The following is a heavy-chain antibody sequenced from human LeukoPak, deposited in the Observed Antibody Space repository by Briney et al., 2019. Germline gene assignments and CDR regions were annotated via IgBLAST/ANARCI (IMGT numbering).Heavy chain of an antibody. Sequence: GGSLRLSCAASGFTFSSYWMIWVRQAPGKGLEWVANIRQDGSEKYYVASVRGRFTVSRDNAENSLFLLMDSLRAEDTAVYYCARLVVVTATYWYFDLWGRGTLVTVSS. CDR2: IRQDGSEK. J-gene: IGHJ2*01. V-gene: IGHV3-7*01. D-gene: IGHD2-21*02. CDR1: GFTFSSYW. CDR3: ARLVVVTATYWYFDL.